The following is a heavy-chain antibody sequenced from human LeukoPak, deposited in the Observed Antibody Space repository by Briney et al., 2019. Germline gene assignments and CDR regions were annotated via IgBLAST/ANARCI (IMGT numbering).Heavy chain of an antibody. CDR3: ARVSSSGYSVLDS. J-gene: IGHJ4*02. V-gene: IGHV1-18*01. CDR2: SSAYYGGR. CDR1: GYTFTIYG. D-gene: IGHD3-22*01. Sequence: ASVKVSFKASGYTFTIYGISWVRQAPAQGLDWMGWSSAYYGGRHYAQKLQGRVTMTTDPSTNTAYMELRSLRPDDTAVYSCARVSSSGYSVLDSWGQGNLVTVSS.